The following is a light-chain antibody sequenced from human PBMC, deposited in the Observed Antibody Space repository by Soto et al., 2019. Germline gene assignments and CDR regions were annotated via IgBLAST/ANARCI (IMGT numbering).Light chain of an antibody. V-gene: IGKV3-15*01. CDR3: QQYNDWLWT. CDR2: GAS. CDR1: QSVSSN. J-gene: IGKJ1*01. Sequence: EIVMTQSPATLSVSPGERATLSCRASQSVSSNLAWYQQKPGQAPRLLIYGASTRATGIPARFSGSGSGTEFTLTISSLQSDDFAGYYCQQYNDWLWTFGQGTKVEIK.